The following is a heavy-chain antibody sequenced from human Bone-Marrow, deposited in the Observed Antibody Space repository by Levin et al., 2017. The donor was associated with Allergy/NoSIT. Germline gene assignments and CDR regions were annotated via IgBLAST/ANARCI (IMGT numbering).Heavy chain of an antibody. Sequence: ASVKVSCKASGYTFTSYYIHWVRQAPGQGLEWVGIIDPSGGSTTYAQKFQGRVTMTRDTSTTTVYMELSSLRSEDTAVYYCARDGTRFNSGWYLSWDYWGQGTLVTVSS. CDR2: IDPSGGST. J-gene: IGHJ4*02. CDR1: GYTFTSYY. CDR3: ARDGTRFNSGWYLSWDY. V-gene: IGHV1-46*01. D-gene: IGHD6-19*01.